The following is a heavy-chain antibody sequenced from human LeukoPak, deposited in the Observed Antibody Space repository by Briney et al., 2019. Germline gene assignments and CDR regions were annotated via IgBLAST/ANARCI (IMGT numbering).Heavy chain of an antibody. Sequence: ASVKVSCKVSGYTLTELSMHWGRQAPGKGLEWMGGFDPEDGETIYAQKFQGRVTMTEDTSTDTAYMELSSLRSEDTAVYYCATSGSGTPYYYGMDVWGQGTTVTVSS. J-gene: IGHJ6*02. V-gene: IGHV1-24*01. CDR1: GYTLTELS. CDR3: ATSGSGTPYYYGMDV. CDR2: FDPEDGET. D-gene: IGHD3-10*01.